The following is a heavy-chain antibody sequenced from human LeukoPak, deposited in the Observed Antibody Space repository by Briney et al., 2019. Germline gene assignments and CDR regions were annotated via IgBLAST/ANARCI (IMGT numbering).Heavy chain of an antibody. D-gene: IGHD5-18*01. V-gene: IGHV4-38-2*02. CDR2: IYHSGST. Sequence: SETLSLTCTVSGYSISSGYYWGWIRQPPGKGLEWIGSIYHSGSTYYNPSIKSRVTISVDTSKNQFSLKLSSVTAADTAVYYCARVDTAMVNWFDPWGQGTLVTVSS. CDR1: GYSISSGYY. J-gene: IGHJ5*02. CDR3: ARVDTAMVNWFDP.